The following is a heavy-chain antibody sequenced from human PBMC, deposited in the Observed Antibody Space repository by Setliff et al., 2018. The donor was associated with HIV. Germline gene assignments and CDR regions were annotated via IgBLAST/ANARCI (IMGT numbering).Heavy chain of an antibody. CDR2: VNEDNGDR. CDR1: GYTFCFYG. J-gene: IGHJ4*02. D-gene: IGHD2-15*01. CDR3: VRDEKRAAGGPMYYFDY. V-gene: IGHV1-18*01. Sequence: ASVKVSCKASGYTFCFYGISWVRQAPGQGLEWMGWVNEDNGDRNFAPSVQGRIALTTDTSTNTAYMELTNLRSDDTALYFCVRDEKRAAGGPMYYFDYWRQGTLVTVSA.